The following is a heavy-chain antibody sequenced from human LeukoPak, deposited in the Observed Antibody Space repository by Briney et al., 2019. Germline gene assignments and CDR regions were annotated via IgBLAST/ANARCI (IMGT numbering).Heavy chain of an antibody. Sequence: PSETLSLTCAVYGASFSRNYWSWIRQPPGKGLEWIGEVNQSGSTKYNPSLKSRVTISVDTSKNQFSLKLSSVTAADTAVYYCARDSKAMAAIDYWGQGTLVTVSS. CDR2: VNQSGST. CDR1: GASFSRNY. D-gene: IGHD5-18*01. CDR3: ARDSKAMAAIDY. J-gene: IGHJ4*02. V-gene: IGHV4-34*01.